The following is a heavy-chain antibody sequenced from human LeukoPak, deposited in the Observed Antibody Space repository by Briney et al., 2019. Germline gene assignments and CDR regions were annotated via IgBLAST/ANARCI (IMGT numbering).Heavy chain of an antibody. CDR2: INQDGTEK. CDR1: GFTFSSYS. V-gene: IGHV3-7*03. CDR3: ARNRRNYYAEEVYFDY. Sequence: GGSLRLSCAASGFTFSSYSMTWVRQAPGKGLEWVASINQDGTEKFSVDSVKGRFTISRDNARNSMYFGMNSLRAEDTAFYYCARNRRNYYAEEVYFDYWGQGALVTVSS. J-gene: IGHJ4*02. D-gene: IGHD3-10*01.